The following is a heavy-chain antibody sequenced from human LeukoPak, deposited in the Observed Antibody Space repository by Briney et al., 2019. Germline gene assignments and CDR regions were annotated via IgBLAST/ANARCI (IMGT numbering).Heavy chain of an antibody. J-gene: IGHJ4*02. D-gene: IGHD5-12*01. V-gene: IGHV1-3*01. CDR1: GYDFTNYA. Sequence: ASVKVSCKASGYDFTNYAIHWVRQAPGQRLEWMGWINAGNGNTKYSQKFQGRVTLTRDTSANTAYMELSSLSSEDTAVYYCARGRGNSGYDWPYFDFWGQGTLVTVSS. CDR3: ARGRGNSGYDWPYFDF. CDR2: INAGNGNT.